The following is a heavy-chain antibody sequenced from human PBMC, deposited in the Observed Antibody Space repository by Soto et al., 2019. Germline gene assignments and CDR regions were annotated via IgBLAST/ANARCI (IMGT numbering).Heavy chain of an antibody. D-gene: IGHD4-17*01. Sequence: QVQLQESGPGLVKTSQTLSLTCTVSGASTGSGGSYWSWLRQHPGKGLEWIGYIYYTGSTYYSPSLKSGASISVDTSNNQFSLKLDSATAADTAVYYCARADYGDRGLAFDSWGQGTLVTVSS. CDR3: ARADYGDRGLAFDS. CDR2: IYYTGST. J-gene: IGHJ4*02. V-gene: IGHV4-31*03. CDR1: GASTGSGGSY.